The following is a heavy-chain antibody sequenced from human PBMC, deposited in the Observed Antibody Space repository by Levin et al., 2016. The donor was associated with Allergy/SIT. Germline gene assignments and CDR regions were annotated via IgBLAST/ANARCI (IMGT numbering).Heavy chain of an antibody. Sequence: GGSLRLSCAASGFTFSTYNMNWVRQSPGKGLEWVSSISRSSSDIHYADSVKGRFTVSRDNAKNSLYLQMNSLRAEDTAVYYCARDDTIYSRSDYWGQGTLVTVSS. V-gene: IGHV3-21*06. CDR1: GFTFSTYN. CDR3: ARDDTIYSRSDY. D-gene: IGHD4-11*01. CDR2: ISRSSSDI. J-gene: IGHJ4*02.